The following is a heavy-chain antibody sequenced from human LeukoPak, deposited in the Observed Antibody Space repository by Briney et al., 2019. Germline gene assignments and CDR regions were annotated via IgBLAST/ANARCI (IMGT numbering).Heavy chain of an antibody. Sequence: SETLSLTCTVSGGSISGSSYYWGWIRQPPGKGLEWIGSIYYSGSTYYNPSLKSRVTISVDTSKNQFSLKLSSVTAADTAVYYCARHQLAYCGGDRYSVEAKHHNWFDPWGQGTLDTVSS. J-gene: IGHJ5*02. CDR2: IYYSGST. CDR1: GGSISGSSYY. D-gene: IGHD2-21*02. CDR3: ARHQLAYCGGDRYSVEAKHHNWFDP. V-gene: IGHV4-39*07.